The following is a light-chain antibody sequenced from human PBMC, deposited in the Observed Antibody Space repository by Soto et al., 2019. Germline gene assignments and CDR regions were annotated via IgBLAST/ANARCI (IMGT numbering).Light chain of an antibody. V-gene: IGKV3-15*01. CDR3: QQYGSSYT. J-gene: IGKJ2*01. Sequence: EIVLTQSPATLSVSAGGTVTLSCRASQSIRTNVAWYQQIPGQAPRLLVYGASTRATGVPARFSGSGSGIEFTLTISSLQSEDSAVYYCQQYGSSYTFGQGTKLEIK. CDR2: GAS. CDR1: QSIRTN.